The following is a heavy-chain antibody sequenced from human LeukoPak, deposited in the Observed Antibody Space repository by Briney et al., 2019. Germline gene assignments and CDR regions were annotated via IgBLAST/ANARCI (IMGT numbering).Heavy chain of an antibody. CDR2: IYYSGST. J-gene: IGHJ4*02. CDR3: ARIYNAYSYGPFGY. Sequence: PSETLSLTCTVSGGSINTYYWSWIRQPPGKGLEWIGYIYYSGSTYYNPSLQSRVTISVDTSKNQFSLKLTSVTAADTAVYYCARIYNAYSYGPFGYWGQGTLVTVSS. D-gene: IGHD5-18*01. V-gene: IGHV4-59*01. CDR1: GGSINTYY.